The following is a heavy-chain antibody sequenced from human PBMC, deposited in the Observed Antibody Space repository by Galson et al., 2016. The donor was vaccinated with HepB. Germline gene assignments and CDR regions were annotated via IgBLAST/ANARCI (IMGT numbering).Heavy chain of an antibody. CDR1: AFTFNSSW. D-gene: IGHD6-6*01. CDR2: IKEDGSEK. J-gene: IGHJ4*02. V-gene: IGHV3-7*03. CDR3: AKGRVRYSRSSDIDY. Sequence: SLRLSCAASAFTFNSSWMSWVRQAPGKGLEWVAYIKEDGSEKYHVDSVKGRLTISRDNANNSLYLQMNSLRAEDTALYYCAKGRVRYSRSSDIDYWGQGTLVAVSS.